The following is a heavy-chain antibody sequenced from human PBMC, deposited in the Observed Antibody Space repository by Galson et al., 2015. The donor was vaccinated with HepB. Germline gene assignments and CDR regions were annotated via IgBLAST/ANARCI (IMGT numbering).Heavy chain of an antibody. D-gene: IGHD5-24*01. CDR2: IYYSGST. V-gene: IGHV4-59*01. CDR3: ARGWLHQSP. CDR1: GGSINSFY. Sequence: LSLTCTVSGGSINSFYWTWIRQPPGKGLEWIGYIYYSGSTKYNPSLKSRVTISVDTSKNQFSLKLTSLTAADTAVYYCARGWLHQSPWGQGTLVTVSS. J-gene: IGHJ5*02.